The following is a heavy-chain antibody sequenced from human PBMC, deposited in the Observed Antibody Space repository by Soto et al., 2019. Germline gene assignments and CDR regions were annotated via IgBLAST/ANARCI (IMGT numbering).Heavy chain of an antibody. Sequence: TGGSLRLSCAASGFTVCSKYMTWVRQAPGKGLEWVSLIQSGGTTYYADSLKGRFTISRDTSENTLHLQMDSLRVEDTAVYYCGKQGLGDIVVVPAAIVYFGYWGQGTLVTVSS. V-gene: IGHV3-66*04. CDR2: IQSGGTT. CDR3: GKQGLGDIVVVPAAIVYFGY. D-gene: IGHD2-2*02. J-gene: IGHJ4*02. CDR1: GFTVCSKY.